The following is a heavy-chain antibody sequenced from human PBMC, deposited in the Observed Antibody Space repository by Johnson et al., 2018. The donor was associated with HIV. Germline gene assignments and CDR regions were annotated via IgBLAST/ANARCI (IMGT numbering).Heavy chain of an antibody. CDR3: ATRDPTHRPGVFDI. J-gene: IGHJ3*02. CDR2: ISANGDST. Sequence: VQLVESGGGLVQPGGSLRLSCAASRFTFSSYAMNWVRQAPGKGLEWVSSISANGDSTYYADSVKGRFTISRDNAKNSLYLQMNSLRAEDTAVYYCATRDPTHRPGVFDIWGQGTMVTVSS. D-gene: IGHD1-14*01. V-gene: IGHV3-23*04. CDR1: RFTFSSYA.